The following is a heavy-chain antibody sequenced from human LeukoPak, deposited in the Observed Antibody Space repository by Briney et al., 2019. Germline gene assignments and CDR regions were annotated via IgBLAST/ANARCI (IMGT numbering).Heavy chain of an antibody. CDR3: ARTIFGVVIRRRGAFDI. CDR2: ISFSTSTI. J-gene: IGHJ3*02. CDR1: GFTFSTYS. V-gene: IGHV3-48*04. D-gene: IGHD3-3*01. Sequence: GGSLRLSCVASGFTFSTYSMNWVRQAPGKGLEWVSYISFSTSTIYYADSVKGRFTISRDNAKNSLYLQMNSLRAEDTAVYYCARTIFGVVIRRRGAFDIWGQGTMVTVSS.